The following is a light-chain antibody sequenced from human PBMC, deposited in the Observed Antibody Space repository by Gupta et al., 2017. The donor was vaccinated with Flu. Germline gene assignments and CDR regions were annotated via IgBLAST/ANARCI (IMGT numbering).Light chain of an antibody. V-gene: IGLV3-1*01. J-gene: IGLJ7*01. CDR3: QAWDSSTAQHAV. Sequence: SYELTQPPSVSVSPGQTASITCSGDKLGDKYACWYQQKPGQSPVLVIYQDSKRPSGIPERFPCSNSGNTTTPTISGTQAMDEADYYCQAWDSSTAQHAVFGGGTQLTVL. CDR2: QDS. CDR1: KLGDKY.